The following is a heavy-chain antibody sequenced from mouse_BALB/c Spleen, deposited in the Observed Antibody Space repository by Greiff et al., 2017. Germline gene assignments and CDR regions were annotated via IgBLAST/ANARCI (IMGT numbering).Heavy chain of an antibody. J-gene: IGHJ1*01. Sequence: DVMLVESGGGLVQPGGSRKLSCAASGFTFSSFGMHWVRQAPEKGLEWVAYISSGSSTIYYADTVKGRFTISRDNPKNTLFLQMTSLRSEDTAMYYCARSAYYGNYGYFDVWGAGTTVTVSS. D-gene: IGHD2-10*01. CDR3: ARSAYYGNYGYFDV. CDR2: ISSGSSTI. V-gene: IGHV5-17*02. CDR1: GFTFSSFG.